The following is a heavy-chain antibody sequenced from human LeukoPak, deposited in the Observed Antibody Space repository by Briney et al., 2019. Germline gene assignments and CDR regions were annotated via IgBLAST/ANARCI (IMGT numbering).Heavy chain of an antibody. CDR2: ISGSGGSI. J-gene: IGHJ3*02. CDR1: GFTFSSYA. V-gene: IGHV3-23*01. CDR3: AKTFVVVVAAGDAFDI. Sequence: PGGSLRLSCAASGFTFSSYAMSWVRQAPGKGLEWVSAISGSGGSIYYADSVKGRFTISRDNSKNTLYLQMNSLRAEDTAVYYCAKTFVVVVAAGDAFDIWGQGTMVTVSS. D-gene: IGHD2-15*01.